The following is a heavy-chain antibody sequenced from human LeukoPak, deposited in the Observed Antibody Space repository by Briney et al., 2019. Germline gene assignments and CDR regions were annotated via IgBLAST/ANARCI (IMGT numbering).Heavy chain of an antibody. J-gene: IGHJ4*02. CDR2: IIPIFGTA. Sequence: GSSVKVSCKASGGTFSSYAISWVRQAPGQGLEWMGGIIPIFGTANYAQKFQGGVTITADESTSTAYMELSSLRSEDTAVYYCARDSGGYYDSSGYTYFDYWGQGTLVTVSS. D-gene: IGHD3-22*01. CDR3: ARDSGGYYDSSGYTYFDY. CDR1: GGTFSSYA. V-gene: IGHV1-69*01.